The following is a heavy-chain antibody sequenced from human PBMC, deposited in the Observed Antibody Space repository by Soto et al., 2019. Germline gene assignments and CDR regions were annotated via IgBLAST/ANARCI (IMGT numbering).Heavy chain of an antibody. CDR3: AREDSSTSSDYGMDV. CDR1: GYTFTSYY. V-gene: IGHV1-46*01. D-gene: IGHD6-13*01. J-gene: IGHJ6*02. Sequence: ASVKVSCKASGYTFTSYYMHWVRQAPGQGLEWMGIINPSGGSTSYAQKFQGRVTMTRDTSTSTVYMELSSLRSEDTAVYYCAREDSSTSSDYGMDVWGQGTTVTVSS. CDR2: INPSGGST.